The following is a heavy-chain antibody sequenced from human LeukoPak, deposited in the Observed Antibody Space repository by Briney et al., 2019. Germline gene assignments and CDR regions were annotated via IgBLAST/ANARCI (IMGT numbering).Heavy chain of an antibody. CDR1: GFTFSSYW. V-gene: IGHV3-7*01. D-gene: IGHD2-2*03. J-gene: IGHJ4*02. Sequence: GGSLRLSCVASGFTFSSYWMSWVRQAPGKGLEWVANINQGGSEKYFVDPVKGRFTISRDNAKNSLSLQMNSLRVEDTAVYYCARIDPESGYGFDYWGQGTLVTVSS. CDR2: INQGGSEK. CDR3: ARIDPESGYGFDY.